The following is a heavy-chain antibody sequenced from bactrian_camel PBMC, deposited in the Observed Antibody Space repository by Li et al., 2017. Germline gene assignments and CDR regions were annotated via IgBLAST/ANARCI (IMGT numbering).Heavy chain of an antibody. Sequence: HVQLVESGGGSVQAGGSLRLSCAASGDTVSSLYCMAWFRQSPRNEREGVALIHSDGSTSYADSVKDRFTISKDNAKNTLYLQMNNLKPEDTAVYYCALGGSASAWTSLSASAFQYWGQGTQVTVS. J-gene: IGHJ4*01. D-gene: IGHD3*01. CDR1: GDTVSSLYC. CDR3: ALGGSASAWTSLSASAFQY. V-gene: IGHV3S26*01. CDR2: IHSDGST.